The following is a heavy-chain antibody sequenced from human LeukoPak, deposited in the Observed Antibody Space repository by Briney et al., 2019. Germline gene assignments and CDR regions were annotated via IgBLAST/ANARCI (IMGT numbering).Heavy chain of an antibody. V-gene: IGHV4-61*08. CDR2: IYYSGST. D-gene: IGHD6-19*01. CDR1: GGSISSGGYY. CDR3: ARVIGSGRNGGGNWFDP. Sequence: SETLSLTCTVSGGSISSGGYYWSWIRQPPGKGLEWIGYIYYSGSTNYNPSLKSRVTISVDTSKNQFSLKLSSVTAADTAVYYCARVIGSGRNGGGNWFDPWGQGTLVTVSS. J-gene: IGHJ5*02.